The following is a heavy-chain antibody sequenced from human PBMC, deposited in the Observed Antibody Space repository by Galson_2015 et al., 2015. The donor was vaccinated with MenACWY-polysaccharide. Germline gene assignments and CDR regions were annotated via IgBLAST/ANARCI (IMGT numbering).Heavy chain of an antibody. CDR1: GGSISSSNW. CDR2: IYHSGST. V-gene: IGHV4-4*02. D-gene: IGHD4-23*01. J-gene: IGHJ4*02. Sequence: ETLSLTCAVSGGSISSSNWWSWVRQPPGKGLEWIGEIYHSGSTNYNPSLKSRVTISVDKSKNQFSLKLSSMTAADTAMYYCARAGLYGGNSVPYDCWGPGTLVTVSS. CDR3: ARAGLYGGNSVPYDC.